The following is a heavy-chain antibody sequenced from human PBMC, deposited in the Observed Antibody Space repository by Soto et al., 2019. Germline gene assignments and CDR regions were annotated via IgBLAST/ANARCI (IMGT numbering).Heavy chain of an antibody. V-gene: IGHV3-48*03. CDR1: GFTFSSYE. CDR3: ARASSSWSYYFHYGMDV. CDR2: ISISGSTI. Sequence: PGGSLRLSCAASGFTFSSYEMNWVRQAPGKGLEWVSYISISGSTIYYADSVKGRFTISRDNAKNSLYLQMNSLRAEDTAVYYCARASSSWSYYFHYGMDVWGQGTTVTVSS. J-gene: IGHJ6*02. D-gene: IGHD6-13*01.